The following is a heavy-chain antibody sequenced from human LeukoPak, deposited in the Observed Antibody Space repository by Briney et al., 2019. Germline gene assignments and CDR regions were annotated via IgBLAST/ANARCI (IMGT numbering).Heavy chain of an antibody. CDR1: GGSISSYY. J-gene: IGHJ5*02. CDR2: IYYSGST. Sequence: SETLSLTCTVSGGSISSYYRSWIRQPPGKGLEWIGYIYYSGSTNYNPSLKSRVTISVDTSKNQFSLKLSSVTAADTAVYYCARGVVAARFWFDPWGQGTLVTVSS. D-gene: IGHD2-15*01. V-gene: IGHV4-59*01. CDR3: ARGVVAARFWFDP.